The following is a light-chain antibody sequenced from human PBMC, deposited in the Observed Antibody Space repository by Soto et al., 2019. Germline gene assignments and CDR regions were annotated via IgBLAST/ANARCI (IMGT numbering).Light chain of an antibody. V-gene: IGKV1-27*01. CDR3: LQDYDFPWT. CDR1: QGIRNY. CDR2: DAS. J-gene: IGKJ1*01. Sequence: DIQMTQSPSSLSASVGDRVTITCRASQGIRNYLAWYQQKPGKVPKLLIYDASTLQSGAPSRFSGSGSGTDFTLTISSLQPEDVATYYCLQDYDFPWTFGQGTKVQIK.